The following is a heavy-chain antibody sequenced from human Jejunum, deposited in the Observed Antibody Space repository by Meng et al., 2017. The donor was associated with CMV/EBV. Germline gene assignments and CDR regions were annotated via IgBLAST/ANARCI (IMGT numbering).Heavy chain of an antibody. D-gene: IGHD2-2*01. CDR3: ARDNLRSTSWQGDYAMDV. CDR1: FSSYG. CDR2: FSGSSTYS. J-gene: IGHJ6*02. Sequence: FSSYGVNWVRQAPGKGLEWVSSFSGSSTYSYYAGSVKGRFTISRDNAKNSLYLQMNGLRAEDTALYYCARDNLRSTSWQGDYAMDVWGQGTTVTVSS. V-gene: IGHV3-21*01.